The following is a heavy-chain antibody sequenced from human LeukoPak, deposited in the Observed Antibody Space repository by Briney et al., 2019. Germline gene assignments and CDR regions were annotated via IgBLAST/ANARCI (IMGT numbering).Heavy chain of an antibody. CDR2: IYYSGST. CDR3: ARGHRGGSWHRGRSDY. J-gene: IGHJ4*02. V-gene: IGHV4-31*03. Sequence: PSQTLSLTCTVSGDPISSGDYYWNWIRQHPGKGLEWIGYIYYSGSTYYNPSLKSRVTISVDTSKNQFSLKLSSVTAADTAVYYCARGHRGGSWHRGRSDYWGQGTLVTVSS. D-gene: IGHD2-15*01. CDR1: GDPISSGDYY.